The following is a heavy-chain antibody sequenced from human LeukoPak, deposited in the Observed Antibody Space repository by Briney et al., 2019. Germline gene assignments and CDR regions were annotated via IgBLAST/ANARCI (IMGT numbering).Heavy chain of an antibody. CDR3: ARDLGAVPAAMS. J-gene: IGHJ5*02. CDR2: IYYSGST. Sequence: PSETLSLTCTVSGGSISSYYWSWIRQPPGKGLEWIGYIYYSGSTNYNPSLKSRVAISADASKNQVSLKLSSVTAADTAVYYCARDLGAVPAAMSWGQGTLVTVSS. D-gene: IGHD2-2*01. CDR1: GGSISSYY. V-gene: IGHV4-59*12.